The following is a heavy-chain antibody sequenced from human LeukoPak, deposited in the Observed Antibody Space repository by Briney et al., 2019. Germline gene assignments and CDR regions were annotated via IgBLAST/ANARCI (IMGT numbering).Heavy chain of an antibody. CDR3: ARHPDPYSSVDY. Sequence: SETLSLTCAVSCYSISSGYYWGWIRQPPGKGLEGIGSIYHSGSTYYNPSLKSRGTIYVARSKNQFSLKLSPVTAADTAVYYCARHPDPYSSVDYWGQGTLVTVPS. CDR1: CYSISSGYY. V-gene: IGHV4-38-2*01. CDR2: IYHSGST. D-gene: IGHD6-19*01. J-gene: IGHJ4*02.